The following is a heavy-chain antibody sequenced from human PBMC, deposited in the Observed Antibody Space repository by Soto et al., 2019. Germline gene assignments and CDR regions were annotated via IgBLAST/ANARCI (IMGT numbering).Heavy chain of an antibody. J-gene: IGHJ5*02. V-gene: IGHV3-21*04. CDR1: GFTFSSYS. CDR3: ATGGIYYEA. Sequence: GGSLRLSCAASGFTFSSYSMNWVRQAPGKGLEWVSSISSSSSYIYYADPVKGRFTISRDNAKNSLYLQMDSLRAEDTGVYYCATGGIYYEAWGQGTLVTVSS. D-gene: IGHD1-26*01. CDR2: ISSSSSYI.